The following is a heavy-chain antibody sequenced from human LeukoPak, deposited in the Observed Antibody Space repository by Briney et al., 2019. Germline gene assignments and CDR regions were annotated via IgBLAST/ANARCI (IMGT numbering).Heavy chain of an antibody. CDR2: INHSGST. D-gene: IGHD6-19*01. CDR3: ARYSSGWYSNYYFDY. Sequence: SETLSLTCAVYGGPFSGYYWSWIRQPPGKGLEWIGEINHSGSTNYNPSLKSRVTISVDTSKNQFSLKLSSVTAADTAVYYCARYSSGWYSNYYFDYWGQGTLVTVSS. V-gene: IGHV4-34*01. J-gene: IGHJ4*02. CDR1: GGPFSGYY.